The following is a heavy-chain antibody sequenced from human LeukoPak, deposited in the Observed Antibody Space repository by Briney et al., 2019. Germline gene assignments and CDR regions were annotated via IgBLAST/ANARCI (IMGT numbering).Heavy chain of an antibody. J-gene: IGHJ4*02. CDR2: IYYSGST. V-gene: IGHV4-30-4*08. Sequence: SQTLSLTCTVSGGSISSGDYYWSWIRQPPGKGLEWIGYIYYSGSTYYNPSLKSRVTISVDTSKKQFSLKLSSVTAADTAVYYCARAGYSYGPSYFNYWGQGTLVTVSS. D-gene: IGHD5-18*01. CDR1: GGSISSGDYY. CDR3: ARAGYSYGPSYFNY.